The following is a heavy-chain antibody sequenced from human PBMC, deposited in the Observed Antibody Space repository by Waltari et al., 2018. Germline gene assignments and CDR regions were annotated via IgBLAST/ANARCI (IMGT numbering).Heavy chain of an antibody. CDR2: INSDGDST. Sequence: EVQLVESGGDLVQPGGSLRLSCEVYGYTFSMHWMYWVRQAPGKGLVWVSRINSDGDSTRYADSVKGRVTVSRDNAKNTLSLQITNLRVEDTAIYYCARIAARYYVDVWGKGTTVIVSS. J-gene: IGHJ6*03. CDR3: ARIAARYYVDV. D-gene: IGHD2-21*01. V-gene: IGHV3-74*01. CDR1: GYTFSMHW.